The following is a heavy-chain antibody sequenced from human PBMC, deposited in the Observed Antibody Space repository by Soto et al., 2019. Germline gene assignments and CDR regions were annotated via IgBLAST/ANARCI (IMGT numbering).Heavy chain of an antibody. D-gene: IGHD3-22*01. V-gene: IGHV3-7*04. Sequence: GGSLRLSCAGSGFTFGRHWMTWVRQAPGKGLEWVANIKEDGSEIYYVDSVKGRFTISRDNSKNTLYLQMNSLRPEDTAVYYCAKDPFYDSGGYPSWGQGILVTVSS. J-gene: IGHJ4*02. CDR1: GFTFGRHW. CDR2: IKEDGSEI. CDR3: AKDPFYDSGGYPS.